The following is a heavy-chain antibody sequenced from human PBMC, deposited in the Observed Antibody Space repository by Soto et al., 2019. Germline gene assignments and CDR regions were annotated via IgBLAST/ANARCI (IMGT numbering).Heavy chain of an antibody. V-gene: IGHV1-3*01. Sequence: ASVKVSCKASGYTFTSYAMHWVRQAPGQRLEWMGWINAGNGNTKYSQKFQGRVTITRDTSASTAYKELSSLRSEDTAVYYCARFLLGVPGPFDYWGQGTLVTVSS. D-gene: IGHD2-2*01. CDR2: INAGNGNT. CDR1: GYTFTSYA. CDR3: ARFLLGVPGPFDY. J-gene: IGHJ4*02.